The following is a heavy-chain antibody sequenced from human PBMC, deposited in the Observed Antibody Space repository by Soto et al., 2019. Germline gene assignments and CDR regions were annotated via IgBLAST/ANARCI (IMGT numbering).Heavy chain of an antibody. J-gene: IGHJ4*02. Sequence: PGGSLRLSCAASGFTFSSYAMSWVRQAPGKGLEWVSVISGGGGSTYYADSVKGRFTISRDNSKSTLYLQMNSLRAGDTAVYYCAKGHYSGNYLYFDYWGQGTLVTVSS. V-gene: IGHV3-23*01. CDR1: GFTFSSYA. D-gene: IGHD1-26*01. CDR3: AKGHYSGNYLYFDY. CDR2: ISGGGGST.